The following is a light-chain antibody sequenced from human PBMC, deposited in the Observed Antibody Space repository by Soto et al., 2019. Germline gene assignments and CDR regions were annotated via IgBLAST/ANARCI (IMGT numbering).Light chain of an antibody. CDR2: DAS. CDR3: QQRSNRPLT. Sequence: EVVLTQSPATLSLSPGEKATLSCRASQDINTYLGWYQQKPGQPPRLLIYDASNRASGIPARFSGSGSGTDFTLTISSLEPEDFAVYYCQQRSNRPLTFGGGTKVEIK. J-gene: IGKJ4*01. V-gene: IGKV3-11*01. CDR1: QDINTY.